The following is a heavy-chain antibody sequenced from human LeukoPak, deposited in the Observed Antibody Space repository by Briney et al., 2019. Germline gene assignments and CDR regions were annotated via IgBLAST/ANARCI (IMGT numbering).Heavy chain of an antibody. V-gene: IGHV4-61*02. D-gene: IGHD3-3*01. Sequence: ASETLSLTCTVSGGSIGSGSYYWSWIRQPAGKGLEWIGRIYTSGSTNYNPSLKSRVTISVDTSKNQFSLKLSSVTAADTAVYYCARLSLKVLEWSPTKGKETRYFDNWGQGTLVTVSS. CDR3: ARLSLKVLEWSPTKGKETRYFDN. CDR2: IYTSGST. J-gene: IGHJ4*02. CDR1: GGSIGSGSYY.